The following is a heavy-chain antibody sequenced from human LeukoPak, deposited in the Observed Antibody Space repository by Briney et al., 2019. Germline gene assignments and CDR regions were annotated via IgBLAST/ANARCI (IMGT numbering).Heavy chain of an antibody. CDR1: GFTFSSYS. Sequence: PGGSLRLSCAASGFTFSSYSMNWVRQAPGKGLEWVSSISSSSSYIYYADSVKGRFTISRDNAKNSLYLQMNSLRAEDTAVYYCARLVGAKNGMDVWGQGTTVTVSS. J-gene: IGHJ6*02. CDR2: ISSSSSYI. V-gene: IGHV3-21*01. CDR3: ARLVGAKNGMDV. D-gene: IGHD1-26*01.